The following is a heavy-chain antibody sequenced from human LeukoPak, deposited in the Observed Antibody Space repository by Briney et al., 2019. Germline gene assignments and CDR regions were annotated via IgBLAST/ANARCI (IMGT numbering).Heavy chain of an antibody. J-gene: IGHJ4*02. D-gene: IGHD3-9*01. Sequence: SETLSLTCTVSGGSISSSSYYWGWIRQPPGKGLEWIGSIYYSGSTYYNPSLKSRVTISVDTSKNQFSLKLSSVTAADTAVYYCARESQDILTGSTPDYWGQGTLVTVSS. CDR2: IYYSGST. CDR3: ARESQDILTGSTPDY. CDR1: GGSISSSSYY. V-gene: IGHV4-39*07.